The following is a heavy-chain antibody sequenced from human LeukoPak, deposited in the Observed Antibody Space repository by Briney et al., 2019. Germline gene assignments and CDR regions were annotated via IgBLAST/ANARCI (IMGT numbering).Heavy chain of an antibody. CDR3: ARGRGGDNSNWFDP. CDR2: IIKSGSHI. J-gene: IGHJ5*02. Sequence: GGSLRLPCAASGFTFSDYSMNWVRQAPGKGLEWVSAIIKSGSHIYYADSVKGRFTISRDSANNSLYLQMTGLRAEDTAVYYCARGRGGDNSNWFDPWGPGTLVTVSS. CDR1: GFTFSDYS. V-gene: IGHV3-21*01. D-gene: IGHD4-23*01.